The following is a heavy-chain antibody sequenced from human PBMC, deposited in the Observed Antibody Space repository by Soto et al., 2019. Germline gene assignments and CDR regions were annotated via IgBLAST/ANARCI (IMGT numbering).Heavy chain of an antibody. CDR3: ARIVGADRRWFDP. Sequence: ASVKVSCKASGYIFTSYGITWVRQAPGQGLEWLGWISAYNGNTNYAQKLQGRVTMTTDTSTSTAYMELRSLRSDDTAVYYCARIVGADRRWFDPWGQGTLVTVSS. J-gene: IGHJ5*02. CDR1: GYIFTSYG. V-gene: IGHV1-18*01. CDR2: ISAYNGNT. D-gene: IGHD1-26*01.